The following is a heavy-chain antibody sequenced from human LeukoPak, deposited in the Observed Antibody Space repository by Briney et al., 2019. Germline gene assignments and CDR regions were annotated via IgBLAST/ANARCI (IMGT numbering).Heavy chain of an antibody. Sequence: GASVKVSCKASGYIFTGYYMHWVRQAPGQGLEWMGWINPNSGDTNYAQKFQGRVTMTRDTSISTAYMELSRLRSDDTAVYYCARDVRTMVRGAAPGYWGQGTLVTVSS. CDR2: INPNSGDT. D-gene: IGHD3-10*01. V-gene: IGHV1-2*02. CDR3: ARDVRTMVRGAAPGY. CDR1: GYIFTGYY. J-gene: IGHJ4*02.